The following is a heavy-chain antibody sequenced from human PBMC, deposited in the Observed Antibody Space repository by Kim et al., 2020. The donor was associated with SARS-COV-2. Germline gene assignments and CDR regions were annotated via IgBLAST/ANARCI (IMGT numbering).Heavy chain of an antibody. CDR3: TTGSIVVVPRYWYGMDV. V-gene: IGHV3-15*01. J-gene: IGHJ6*02. D-gene: IGHD3-22*01. Sequence: VKGRFTISRDDSKNTLYLQMNSLKTEDTAVYYCTTGSIVVVPRYWYGMDVWGQGTTVTVSS.